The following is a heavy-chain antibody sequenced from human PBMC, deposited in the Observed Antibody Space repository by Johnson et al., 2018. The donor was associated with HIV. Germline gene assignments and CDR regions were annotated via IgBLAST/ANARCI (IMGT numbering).Heavy chain of an antibody. CDR3: AKDIMPGSSSWVLPLDAFDI. V-gene: IGHV3-23*04. CDR2: ISGSGNST. D-gene: IGHD6-13*01. J-gene: IGHJ3*02. CDR1: GFTFSSYA. Sequence: VHLVESGGGLVQPGGSLRLSCAASGFTFSSYAMSWVRQAPGKGLEWVSAISGSGNSTYYADSVKGRFTISRDNSKNTLYLQMNSLRAEDTAVYYCAKDIMPGSSSWVLPLDAFDIWGQGTMVTVSS.